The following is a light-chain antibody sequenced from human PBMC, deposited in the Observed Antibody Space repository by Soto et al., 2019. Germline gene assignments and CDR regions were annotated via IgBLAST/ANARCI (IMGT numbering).Light chain of an antibody. CDR3: QQYGSSYT. CDR1: QSVRNNY. Sequence: EIVLTQSPGTLSLSPGERATLSCRASQSVRNNYFAWYQQQPGQAPRLLIYGTSTRDTGIPDRFSGSESGTDFTLTISRLEPEDFAVYYCQQYGSSYTFGPGTKVEIK. V-gene: IGKV3-20*01. CDR2: GTS. J-gene: IGKJ3*01.